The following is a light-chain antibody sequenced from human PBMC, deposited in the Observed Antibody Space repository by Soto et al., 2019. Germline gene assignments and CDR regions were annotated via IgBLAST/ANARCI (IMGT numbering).Light chain of an antibody. CDR3: AAWDDSLTGWV. J-gene: IGLJ3*02. CDR2: SNN. V-gene: IGLV1-44*01. CDR1: SSNIGRNT. Sequence: QSVLTQSPSASGTPGQRVTISCSGSSSNIGRNTVNWYQQLPGTAPKLLIYSNNQRPSGVPDRFSVSKSGTSTSLAISGLQSEDEADYYCAAWDDSLTGWVVGGGTKLTVL.